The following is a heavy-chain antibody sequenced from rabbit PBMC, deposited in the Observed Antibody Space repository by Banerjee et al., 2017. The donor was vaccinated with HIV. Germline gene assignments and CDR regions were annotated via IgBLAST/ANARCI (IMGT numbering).Heavy chain of an antibody. J-gene: IGHJ4*01. V-gene: IGHV1S40*01. Sequence: QSLEESGGDLVKPGASLTLTCTASGFSFSSRYYMCWVRQAPGKGLEWIGCIYTGSGTTYYASWAKGRFTISTTSSTTVTLQMTSLTAADTATYFCARDYADDGSTYFNLWGQGTLVTVS. CDR3: ARDYADDGSTYFNL. CDR2: IYTGSGTT. CDR1: GFSFSSRYY. D-gene: IGHD6-1*01.